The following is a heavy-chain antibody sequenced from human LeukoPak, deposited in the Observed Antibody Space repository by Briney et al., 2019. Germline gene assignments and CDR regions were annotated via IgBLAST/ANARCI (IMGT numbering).Heavy chain of an antibody. CDR1: GFTFNSYG. J-gene: IGHJ4*02. Sequence: GGSLRLSCAASGFTFNSYGMTWVRQPPGKGLEWVATISGGGGSTYYADSVKGRFTISRDNSKNTVYLQMNSLRAEDTAVYYCAKTMGSSWLLDYWGQGTLVTVSS. CDR2: ISGGGGST. D-gene: IGHD6-6*01. CDR3: AKTMGSSWLLDY. V-gene: IGHV3-23*01.